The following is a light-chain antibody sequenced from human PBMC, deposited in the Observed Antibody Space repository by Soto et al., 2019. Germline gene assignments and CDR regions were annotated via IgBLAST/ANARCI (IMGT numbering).Light chain of an antibody. Sequence: MTQSHATLSVSPGERATLSCRASHNISGNLPWYQHRPGQPPRLLIHGASSRATGIPARFSASGSGTEFTLIISGLQSEDCAIYDCQQHNNWPQILTFGGGTKVDIK. CDR1: HNISGN. J-gene: IGKJ4*01. CDR2: GAS. V-gene: IGKV3-15*01. CDR3: QQHNNWPQILT.